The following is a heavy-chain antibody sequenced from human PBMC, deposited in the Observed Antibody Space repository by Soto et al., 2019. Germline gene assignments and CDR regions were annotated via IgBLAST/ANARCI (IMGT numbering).Heavy chain of an antibody. Sequence: EVQLVESGGGLVQPGGSLRLSCAVSGFTFSNYWMSWVRQAPGKGLEWVANIKQDGSARYYVDSVKGRFTISRDNTKNSLYLQMNNLRAEDTAVYYCSRDSGIVWFDIWGQGTLVTVSS. CDR3: SRDSGIVWFDI. D-gene: IGHD3-10*01. CDR2: IKQDGSAR. V-gene: IGHV3-7*01. J-gene: IGHJ5*02. CDR1: GFTFSNYW.